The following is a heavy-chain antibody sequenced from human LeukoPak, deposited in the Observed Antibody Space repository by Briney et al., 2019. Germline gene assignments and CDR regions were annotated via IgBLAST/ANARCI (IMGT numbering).Heavy chain of an antibody. J-gene: IGHJ5*02. CDR3: ARPLSSNCRIDP. D-gene: IGHD1-1*01. Sequence: GGSLRLSCAASGFTFSSYGMHWVRLAPGKGLVWVPRINFDGSGTTYADSVKGRFTISRDNAKNTLYLQMNSLRVEDTAVYYCARPLSSNCRIDPWGQGTLVTVSS. CDR1: GFTFSSYG. CDR2: INFDGSGT. V-gene: IGHV3-74*01.